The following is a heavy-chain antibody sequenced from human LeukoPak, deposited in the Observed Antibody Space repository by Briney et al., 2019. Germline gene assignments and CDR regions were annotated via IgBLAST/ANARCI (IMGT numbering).Heavy chain of an antibody. CDR3: ARRPGRIVATALCSF. CDR1: GYSFTSYW. D-gene: IGHD5-12*01. CDR2: IDPSDSYT. J-gene: IGHJ4*02. Sequence: GESLKISCKGSGYSFTSYWISWVRQMPGKGLEWMGRIDPSDSYTNYSPSFQGHVTISADKSISTAYLQWSSLRASDTAMYYCARRPGRIVATALCSFWGQGTLVTVSS. V-gene: IGHV5-10-1*01.